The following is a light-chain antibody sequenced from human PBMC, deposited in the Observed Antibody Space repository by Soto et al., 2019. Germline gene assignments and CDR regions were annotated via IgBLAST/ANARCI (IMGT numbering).Light chain of an antibody. CDR3: CSFASSSTYV. J-gene: IGLJ1*01. V-gene: IGLV2-11*01. Sequence: QSALTQPRSVSGSPGQSVTISCTGSSSDVGGYDFVSWYQQHPGKAPKLMLYDVTKRPSGVPDRFSGSKSGNSASLTISGLRPEDEADYYCCSFASSSTYVFGTGTKLTVL. CDR2: DVT. CDR1: SSDVGGYDF.